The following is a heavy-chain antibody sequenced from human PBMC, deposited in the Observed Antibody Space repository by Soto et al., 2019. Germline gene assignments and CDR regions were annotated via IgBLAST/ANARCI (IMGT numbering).Heavy chain of an antibody. CDR1: GGSISSYY. Sequence: QVQLLESGPGLVKPSETLSLTCTVSGGSISSYYWSWIRQPPGKGLEWIGYIYSSGSTNYIPSLRSRVTISVNPSKTRSSLKLGSVTAADTAVYYCARRYGGGFDYWGQGTLVTVSS. D-gene: IGHD3-10*01. J-gene: IGHJ4*02. V-gene: IGHV4-59*08. CDR2: IYSSGST. CDR3: ARRYGGGFDY.